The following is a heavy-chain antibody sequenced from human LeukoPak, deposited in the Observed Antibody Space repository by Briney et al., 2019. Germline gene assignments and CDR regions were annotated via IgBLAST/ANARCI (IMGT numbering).Heavy chain of an antibody. CDR1: GGSISSYY. Sequence: SETLSLTCTVSGGSISSYYWSGIRQPPGKGLEWIGYVYYSGSTNYNPSLKSRVTISVDTSKNQFSLKLSSVTAADTAVYYCARGFDYGDYWFDPWGQGTLVTDSS. D-gene: IGHD4-17*01. CDR3: ARGFDYGDYWFDP. CDR2: VYYSGST. J-gene: IGHJ5*02. V-gene: IGHV4-59*01.